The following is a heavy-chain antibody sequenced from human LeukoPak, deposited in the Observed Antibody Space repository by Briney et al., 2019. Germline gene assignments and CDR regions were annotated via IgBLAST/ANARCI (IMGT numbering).Heavy chain of an antibody. CDR1: GYTFSNYA. V-gene: IGHV1-18*01. D-gene: IGHD6-6*01. CDR2: ISAYNGNT. J-gene: IGHJ4*02. CDR3: ARAWGEDIAARPYYFDY. Sequence: ASVKVSCKASGYTFSNYAISWVRQAPGQGLEWMGWISAYNGNTNCAPKLQGRVTMTTDTSTSAAYMELRSLRSDDTAVYYCARAWGEDIAARPYYFDYWGQGSLVTVSS.